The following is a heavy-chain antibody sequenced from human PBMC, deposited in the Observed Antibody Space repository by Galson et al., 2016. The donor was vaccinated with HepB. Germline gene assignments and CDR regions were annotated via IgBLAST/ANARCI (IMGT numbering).Heavy chain of an antibody. CDR3: AREAYDFWSGFYVQGAFDI. D-gene: IGHD3-3*01. J-gene: IGHJ3*02. CDR1: GHTFSRYP. CDR2: INAGNGNT. Sequence: SVKVSCKASGHTFSRYPMHWVRQAPGQRLEWMGWINAGNGNTKYSQKFQGRVTITGDTSANTAYMELSSLRSEDTAVYYCAREAYDFWSGFYVQGAFDIWGQGTMVTVSS. V-gene: IGHV1-3*01.